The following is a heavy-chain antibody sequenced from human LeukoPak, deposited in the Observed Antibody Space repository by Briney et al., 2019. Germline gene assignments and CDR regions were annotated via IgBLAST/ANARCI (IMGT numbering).Heavy chain of an antibody. D-gene: IGHD3-16*01. CDR2: MSQDGRTA. V-gene: IGHV3-30-3*01. CDR3: ARDPKVGSPDYFDY. J-gene: IGHJ4*02. Sequence: GGSLRLSCAASGFSFSQHEMQWVRQAPGKGLEWVAVMSQDGRTALYIDSLKGRFIISKDTSTDTVYLQMNSLRVEDTAVYYCARDPKVGSPDYFDYWGQGTLVTVSP. CDR1: GFSFSQHE.